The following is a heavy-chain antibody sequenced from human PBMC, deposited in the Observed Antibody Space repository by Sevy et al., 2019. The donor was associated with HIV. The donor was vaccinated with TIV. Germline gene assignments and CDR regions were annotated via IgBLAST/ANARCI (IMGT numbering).Heavy chain of an antibody. D-gene: IGHD5-18*01. CDR3: AKDRGYSYSSIDF. Sequence: GGSLRLSCAASDFILDDYAMHWVRHVPGRGLQWVSGIIWNSVPIDNADSVKGRFTMSRDNAKNSLYLQMNNLRLEDTALYYWAKDRGYSYSSIDFWGQGTLVTVSS. CDR2: IIWNSVPI. V-gene: IGHV3-9*01. J-gene: IGHJ4*02. CDR1: DFILDDYA.